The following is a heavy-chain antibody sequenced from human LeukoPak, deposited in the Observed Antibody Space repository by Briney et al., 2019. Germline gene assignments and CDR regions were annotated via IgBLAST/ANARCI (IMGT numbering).Heavy chain of an antibody. CDR1: GGSISSGSYY. CDR3: ARDVRSGFLEWLSYYGMDV. V-gene: IGHV4-61*02. J-gene: IGHJ6*02. D-gene: IGHD3-3*01. Sequence: PSQTLSLTCTVSGGSISSGSYYWSWIRQPAGKGLEWIGRIYTSGSTNYNPSPKSRVTISVDTSKNQFSLKLSSVTAADTAVYYCARDVRSGFLEWLSYYGMDVWGQGTTVTVSS. CDR2: IYTSGST.